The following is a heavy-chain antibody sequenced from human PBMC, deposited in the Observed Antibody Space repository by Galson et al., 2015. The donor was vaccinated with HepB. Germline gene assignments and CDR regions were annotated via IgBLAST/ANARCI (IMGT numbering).Heavy chain of an antibody. J-gene: IGHJ3*02. CDR2: ISAYNGNT. V-gene: IGHV1-18*01. Sequence: SVKVSCKASGYTFTSYGISWVRQAPGQGLEWMGWISAYNGNTNYAQKLQGRVTMTTDTSTSTAYMELRSLRSDDTAVYYCARVGARVTFPGAFDIWGQGTMVTVSS. CDR3: ARVGARVTFPGAFDI. CDR1: GYTFTSYG. D-gene: IGHD1-26*01.